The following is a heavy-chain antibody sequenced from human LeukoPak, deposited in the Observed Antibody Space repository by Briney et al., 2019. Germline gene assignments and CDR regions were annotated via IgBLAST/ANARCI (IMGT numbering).Heavy chain of an antibody. D-gene: IGHD4-23*01. CDR2: IKETGSER. CDR3: AKEIRNYGGNAY. J-gene: IGHJ4*02. CDR1: GFTFSTYW. Sequence: GGSLRLSCAASGFTFSTYWMTWVRQAPGKGLEWVANIKETGSERNYVDSVRGRFTISRGNAKNSLYLQMDSLRAEDTAVYYCAKEIRNYGGNAYWGQGTLVTVSS. V-gene: IGHV3-7*01.